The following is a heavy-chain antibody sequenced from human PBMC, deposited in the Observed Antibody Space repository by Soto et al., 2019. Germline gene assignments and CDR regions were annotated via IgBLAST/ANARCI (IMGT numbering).Heavy chain of an antibody. CDR1: GVTFSSYA. D-gene: IGHD3-3*01. J-gene: IGHJ6*02. Sequence: SVKVSCKASGVTFSSYAISWVRQAPVQVLEWMVGIIPIFGTANYAQKFQGRVTITADKSTSTAYMELSSLRSEDTAVYYCARDNSSGTDGTIGYYCYGMDVWAQGTTVTLSS. CDR2: IIPIFGTA. V-gene: IGHV1-69*06. CDR3: ARDNSSGTDGTIGYYCYGMDV.